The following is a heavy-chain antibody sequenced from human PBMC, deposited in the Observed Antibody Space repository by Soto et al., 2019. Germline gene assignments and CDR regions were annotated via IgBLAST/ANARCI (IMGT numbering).Heavy chain of an antibody. Sequence: QVQLVESGGGVVQPGRSLRLSCAASGFTFSNYGMHWVRQAPGKGLEWVAVISYDGSNKYYADSVKGRFTVSRDNSKNKLYLQMNSLRTEDTAVYYCAKDVILWTNYYYYGMDVWGQGTTVTVSS. CDR1: GFTFSNYG. D-gene: IGHD2-8*01. CDR3: AKDVILWTNYYYYGMDV. J-gene: IGHJ6*02. CDR2: ISYDGSNK. V-gene: IGHV3-30*18.